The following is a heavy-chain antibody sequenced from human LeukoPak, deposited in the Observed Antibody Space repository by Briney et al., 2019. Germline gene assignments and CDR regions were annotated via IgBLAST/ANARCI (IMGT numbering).Heavy chain of an antibody. Sequence: PGGSLRLSCAASGFTFSSYGMHWVRQAPGKGLEWVAVISYDGSNKYYADSVKGRFTISRDNSKNTLYLQMNSLRAEDTAVYYCLDDYFDYWGQGTLVTVSS. CDR2: ISYDGSNK. CDR1: GFTFSSYG. J-gene: IGHJ4*02. CDR3: LDDYFDY. V-gene: IGHV3-30*03.